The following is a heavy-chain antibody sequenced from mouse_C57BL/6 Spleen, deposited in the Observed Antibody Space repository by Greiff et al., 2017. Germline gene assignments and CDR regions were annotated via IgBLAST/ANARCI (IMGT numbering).Heavy chain of an antibody. CDR3: ARSPHSLYYAMDY. D-gene: IGHD6-2*01. J-gene: IGHJ4*01. CDR2: INPYNGGT. Sequence: EVQLQQSGPVLVKPGASVKMSCKASGYTFTDYYMNWVKQSHGKSLEWIGVINPYNGGTSYNQKFKGKATLTVDKSSSTAYMELNSLTSEDSAVYYCARSPHSLYYAMDYWGQGTSVTVSS. V-gene: IGHV1-19*01. CDR1: GYTFTDYY.